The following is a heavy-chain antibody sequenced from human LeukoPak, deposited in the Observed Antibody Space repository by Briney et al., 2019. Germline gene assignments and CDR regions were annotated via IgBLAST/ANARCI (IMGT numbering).Heavy chain of an antibody. CDR1: GYTFTSYY. D-gene: IGHD3-10*01. Sequence: ASVKVSCKASGYTFTSYYMHWVRQAPGQGLEWMGWINPNSGGTNYAQKFQGRVTMTRDTSISTAYMELSRLRSDDTAVYYCARSPWFGELPFDYWGQGTLVTVSS. V-gene: IGHV1-2*02. J-gene: IGHJ4*02. CDR2: INPNSGGT. CDR3: ARSPWFGELPFDY.